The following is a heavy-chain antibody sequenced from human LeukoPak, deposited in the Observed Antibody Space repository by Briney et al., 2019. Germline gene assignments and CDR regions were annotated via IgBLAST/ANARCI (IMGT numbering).Heavy chain of an antibody. J-gene: IGHJ3*01. CDR2: IGHTGSPA. V-gene: IGHV3-48*01. CDR3: ARDQRPYCGGECYCAIDL. Sequence: PGGSLRPSCEASGFTFSSHSMTWVRQAPGKTLEWISYIGHTGSPAHYADSVRGRFTISRDNAKNSLYLQMNSLTVEDTAVYYCARDQRPYCGGECYCAIDLWGRGTLVTVSS. CDR1: GFTFSSHS. D-gene: IGHD2-21*01.